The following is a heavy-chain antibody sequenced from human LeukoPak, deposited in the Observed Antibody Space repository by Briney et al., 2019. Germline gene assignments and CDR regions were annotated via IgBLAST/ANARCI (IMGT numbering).Heavy chain of an antibody. CDR2: IKKDGSEK. CDR3: ARHLSGVTGYTYGRGIDY. Sequence: PGGSLRLSCAASGFTFSSYWMSWVRQAPGKGLEWVANIKKDGSEKYYADSVKGRFTISRDNAKTSLYLHMNSLRAEDTAVYYCARHLSGVTGYTYGRGIDYWGQGTLVTVSS. CDR1: GFTFSSYW. V-gene: IGHV3-7*01. D-gene: IGHD5-18*01. J-gene: IGHJ4*02.